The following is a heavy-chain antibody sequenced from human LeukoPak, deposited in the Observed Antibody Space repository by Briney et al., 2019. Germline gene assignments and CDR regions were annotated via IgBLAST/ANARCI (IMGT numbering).Heavy chain of an antibody. CDR3: ASPGSGSSDYYYYGMDV. J-gene: IGHJ6*04. CDR1: GGTFSSYA. D-gene: IGHD3-10*01. V-gene: IGHV1-69*01. Sequence: ASVKVSCKASGGTFSSYAISWVRQAPGQGLEWMGGFIPIFGTANYAQKFQGRVTITADESTSTAYMELSSLRSEDTAVYYCASPGSGSSDYYYYGMDVWGKGTTVTVSS. CDR2: FIPIFGTA.